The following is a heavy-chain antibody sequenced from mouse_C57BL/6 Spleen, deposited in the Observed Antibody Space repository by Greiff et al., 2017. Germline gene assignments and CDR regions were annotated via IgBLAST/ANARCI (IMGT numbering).Heavy chain of an antibody. Sequence: VQLQQSGPELVKPGASVKMSCKASGYTFTDYNMHWVKQSHGKSLEWIGYINPNNGGTSYNQKFKGKATLTVNTSSSTAYMELRSLTSEDSAVYYCAKTTVVARDWYFDVWGTGTTVTVSS. CDR3: AKTTVVARDWYFDV. CDR2: INPNNGGT. CDR1: GYTFTDYN. D-gene: IGHD1-1*01. J-gene: IGHJ1*03. V-gene: IGHV1-22*01.